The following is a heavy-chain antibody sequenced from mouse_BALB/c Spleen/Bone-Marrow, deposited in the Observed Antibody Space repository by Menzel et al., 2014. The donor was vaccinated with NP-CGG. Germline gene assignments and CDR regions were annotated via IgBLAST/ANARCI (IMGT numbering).Heavy chain of an antibody. V-gene: IGHV4-2*02. D-gene: IGHD1-2*01. CDR1: GFDFGRYW. CDR3: ARLGYYGYQDN. Sequence: EVQLVESGGGLVQPGGSLNLACVASGFDFGRYWMSWARQASGKGLEWIGEINPGSSTINYSPSLKDKFIMSRDNAKNTLYLQMRKVRSEDTALYYCARLGYYGYQDNWGQGTTLTVSS. CDR2: INPGSSTI. J-gene: IGHJ2*01.